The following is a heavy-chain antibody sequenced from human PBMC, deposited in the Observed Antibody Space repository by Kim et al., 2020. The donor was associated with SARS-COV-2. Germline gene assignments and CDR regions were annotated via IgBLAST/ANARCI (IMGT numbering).Heavy chain of an antibody. D-gene: IGHD2-15*01. V-gene: IGHV4-34*01. CDR3: ARGPRNCSGGSCYRKETRMQLRPFYYYYGMDV. Sequence: SETLSLTCAVYGGSFSGYYWSWIRQPPGKGLEWIGEINHSGSTNYNPSLKSRVTISVDTSKNQFSLKLSSVTAADTAVYYCARGPRNCSGGSCYRKETRMQLRPFYYYYGMDVWGQGTTVTVSS. CDR1: GGSFSGYY. CDR2: INHSGST. J-gene: IGHJ6*02.